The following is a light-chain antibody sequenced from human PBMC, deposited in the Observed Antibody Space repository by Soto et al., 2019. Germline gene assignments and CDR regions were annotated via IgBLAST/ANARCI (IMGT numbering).Light chain of an antibody. V-gene: IGKV3-20*01. CDR1: QSVGNTY. J-gene: IGKJ4*01. CDR3: QQYASSPLT. CDR2: GAS. Sequence: EIVLTQSPGTLSLSPGERVTLSCRASQSVGNTYLAWYQQKPGQAPRLLIYGASSRATGIPDRFSGSGSGTDFTLTISRLEAEDCAVYYCQQYASSPLTFGGVTRVEIK.